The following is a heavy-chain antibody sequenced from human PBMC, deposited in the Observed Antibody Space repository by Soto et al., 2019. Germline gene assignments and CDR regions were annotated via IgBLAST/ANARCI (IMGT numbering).Heavy chain of an antibody. J-gene: IGHJ1*01. CDR2: IYPSDSDT. D-gene: IGHD6-13*01. Sequence: SGESLKISCKGSGYSFTSYWIGWVRQMPGKGLEWMGIIYPSDSDTRYSPSFQGQVTISADKSISTAYLQWSSLKASDTAMYYCARHVHSSIWSGRAEYFQHWGQGTLVTVSS. CDR1: GYSFTSYW. V-gene: IGHV5-51*01. CDR3: ARHVHSSIWSGRAEYFQH.